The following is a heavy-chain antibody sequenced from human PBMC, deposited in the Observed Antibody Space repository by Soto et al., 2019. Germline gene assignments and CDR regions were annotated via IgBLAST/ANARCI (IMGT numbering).Heavy chain of an antibody. CDR2: IFSNDEK. J-gene: IGHJ4*02. D-gene: IGHD3-22*01. CDR3: ARIRSPYYDSSGYYSDY. CDR1: GFSLSNARMG. Sequence: SGPTLVNPTETLTLTCTVSGFSLSNARMGVSWIRQPPGKALEWLAHIFSNDEKSYSTSLKSRLTISKYTSKSQVVLTMTNMDPVDTATYYCARIRSPYYDSSGYYSDYWGQGTLATVSS. V-gene: IGHV2-26*01.